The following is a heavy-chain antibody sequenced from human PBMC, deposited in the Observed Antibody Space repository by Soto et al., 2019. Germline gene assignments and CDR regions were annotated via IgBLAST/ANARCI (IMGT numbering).Heavy chain of an antibody. J-gene: IGHJ4*02. CDR1: RFIFNTYA. V-gene: IGHV3-23*01. CDR2: ITGSGGST. CDR3: AKERGIGDPYFDV. Sequence: PGGSLRLSCAASRFIFNTYAMSWVRQAPGKGLEWVSAITGSGGSTYYADSVKGRFAISRDNSKNMLYLQMNSLRAEDTAVYYCAKERGIGDPYFDVWGQGTLVTVSS. D-gene: IGHD2-21*02.